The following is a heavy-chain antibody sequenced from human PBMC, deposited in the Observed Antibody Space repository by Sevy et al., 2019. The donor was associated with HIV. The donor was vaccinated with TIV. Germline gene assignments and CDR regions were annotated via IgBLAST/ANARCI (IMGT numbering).Heavy chain of an antibody. D-gene: IGHD1-1*01. CDR3: TRWKGDDPIFDY. CDR2: LKSKAYSGTV. J-gene: IGHJ4*02. V-gene: IGHV3-49*04. Sequence: GGSLRLSCAASGFTFGDYCMSWVRQAPGKGLEWVAFLKSKAYSGTVDHDATVKGRFTISRDDSKSIAYLQINDLNTGDTGVYYCTRWKGDDPIFDYWGQGALVTVSS. CDR1: GFTFGDYC.